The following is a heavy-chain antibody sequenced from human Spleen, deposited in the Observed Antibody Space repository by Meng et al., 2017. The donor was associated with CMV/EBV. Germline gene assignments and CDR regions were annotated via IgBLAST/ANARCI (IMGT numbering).Heavy chain of an antibody. CDR2: ISYDGSNR. J-gene: IGHJ4*02. V-gene: IGHV3-30*04. CDR1: ESTFSSYA. CDR3: ARDNSGNPRRIDY. Sequence: GESLKISCAASESTFSSYAIHWVRQAPGKGLEWVAVISYDGSNRYYADSVKGRFTISRDNSKNTLYLQMNSLRAEDTAIYYCARDNSGNPRRIDYWGQGTLVTVSS. D-gene: IGHD3-10*01.